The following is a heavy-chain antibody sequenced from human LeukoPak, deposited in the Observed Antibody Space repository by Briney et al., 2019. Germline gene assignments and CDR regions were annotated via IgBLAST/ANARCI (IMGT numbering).Heavy chain of an antibody. V-gene: IGHV4-34*01. CDR2: INHSGST. Sequence: PSETLSLTCAVYGGSFSGYYWSWIRQPPGKGLEWIGEINHSGSTNYNPSLKSRVTISVDTSKNQFSLKLSSVTAADTAVYYCARPRRYCSGGSCRWYYGMDVWGQGTTVTVSS. CDR3: ARPRRYCSGGSCRWYYGMDV. CDR1: GGSFSGYY. J-gene: IGHJ6*02. D-gene: IGHD2-15*01.